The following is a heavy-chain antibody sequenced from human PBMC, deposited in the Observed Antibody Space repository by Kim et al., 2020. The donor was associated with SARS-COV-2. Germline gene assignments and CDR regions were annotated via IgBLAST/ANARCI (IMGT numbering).Heavy chain of an antibody. J-gene: IGHJ4*02. D-gene: IGHD1-7*01. V-gene: IGHV4-59*09. CDR3: ARGDWNYVFLDY. Sequence: YNPSLKSRVTISGEPSKKQFSLKLSSVTAADTAVYYCARGDWNYVFLDYWGQGTLVTVSS.